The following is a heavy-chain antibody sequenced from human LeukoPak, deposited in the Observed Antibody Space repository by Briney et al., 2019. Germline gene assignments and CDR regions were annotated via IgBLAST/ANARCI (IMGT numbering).Heavy chain of an antibody. V-gene: IGHV3-23*01. CDR3: AKPYYYGSRSYMDY. J-gene: IGHJ4*02. Sequence: GGSLRLSCAASGFTFSSYAMSWVRQAPGKGLEWVSAISGSGDSTWYADSVKGRFTISRDNSKYMLYLQMNSLRAEDTAVYYCAKPYYYGSRSYMDYWGQGTLVTVSS. D-gene: IGHD3-10*01. CDR2: ISGSGDST. CDR1: GFTFSSYA.